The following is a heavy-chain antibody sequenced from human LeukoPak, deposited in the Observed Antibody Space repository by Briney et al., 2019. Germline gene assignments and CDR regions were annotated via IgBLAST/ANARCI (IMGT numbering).Heavy chain of an antibody. CDR1: GYTFTGYY. CDR2: INPNSGGT. D-gene: IGHD1-26*01. J-gene: IGHJ4*02. V-gene: IGHV1-2*02. Sequence: ASVKVSCKASGYTFTGYYMHWVRQAPGQGLEWMGWINPNSGGTNYAQKFQVRVTMTRETSISTANMELSRLRSNDTAVYDCARESWSYFHVDYWGQGTLVTVSS. CDR3: ARESWSYFHVDY.